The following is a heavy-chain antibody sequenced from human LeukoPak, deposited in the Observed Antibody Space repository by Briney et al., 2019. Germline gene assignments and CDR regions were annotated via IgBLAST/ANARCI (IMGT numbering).Heavy chain of an antibody. V-gene: IGHV3-9*01. CDR3: AKDFSSAYSGSYCDY. CDR2: ISWNSGSI. J-gene: IGHJ4*02. Sequence: GGSLRLSCAASGFTFSSYAMHWVRQAPGKGLEWVSGISWNSGSIGYADSVKGRFTISRDNAKNSLYLQMNSLRAEDTALYYCAKDFSSAYSGSYCDYWGQGTLVTVSS. D-gene: IGHD1-26*01. CDR1: GFTFSSYA.